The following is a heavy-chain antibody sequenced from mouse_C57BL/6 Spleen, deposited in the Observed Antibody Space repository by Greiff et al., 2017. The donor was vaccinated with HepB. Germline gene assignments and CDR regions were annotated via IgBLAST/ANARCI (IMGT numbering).Heavy chain of an antibody. J-gene: IGHJ1*03. CDR3: AREEGLIYYGSSSLGYFDV. D-gene: IGHD1-1*01. V-gene: IGHV1-78*01. CDR2: IYPRDGST. CDR1: GYTFTDHT. Sequence: QVQLQQSDAELVKPGASVKISCKVSGYTFTDHTIHWMKQRPEQGLEWIGYIYPRDGSTKYNEKFKGKATLTADKSSSTAYMQLNSLTSEDSAVYFCAREEGLIYYGSSSLGYFDVWGTGTTVTVSS.